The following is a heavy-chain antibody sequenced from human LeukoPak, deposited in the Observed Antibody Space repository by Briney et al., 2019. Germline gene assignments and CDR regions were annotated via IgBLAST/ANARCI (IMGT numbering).Heavy chain of an antibody. V-gene: IGHV4-59*08. CDR2: IYYSGST. D-gene: IGHD3-16*01. CDR3: ARHFYGAFDI. CDR1: GGSISSYY. Sequence: PSETLSLTCTVSGGSISSYYWSWIRQPPGKGLEWIGYIYYSGSTNYNPSLKSRVTISVDTSKNQFSLKLSSVTAADTAVYYCARHFYGAFDIWGQGKMVTVSS. J-gene: IGHJ3*02.